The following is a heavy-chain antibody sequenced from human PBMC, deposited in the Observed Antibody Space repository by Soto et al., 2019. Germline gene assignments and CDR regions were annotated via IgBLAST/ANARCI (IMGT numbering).Heavy chain of an antibody. CDR3: AYRVGSRGSFDY. V-gene: IGHV2-5*01. CDR2: IYWNDDK. D-gene: IGHD6-25*01. Sequence: QITLKESGPTLVKPTQTLTLTCTFSGFSLTTSGVSVGWIRQPPGKALEWLASIYWNDDKRYSPSLKSRLTPTKDNSKKQVVLTMTNMDPVDTATYYCAYRVGSRGSFDYWGQGTLVTVSS. J-gene: IGHJ4*02. CDR1: GFSLTTSGVS.